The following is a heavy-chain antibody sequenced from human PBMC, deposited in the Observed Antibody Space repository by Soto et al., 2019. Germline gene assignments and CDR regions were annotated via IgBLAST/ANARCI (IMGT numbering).Heavy chain of an antibody. J-gene: IGHJ4*02. CDR3: ANDTILRWLQLDGGSDY. CDR1: GFTFSSYA. V-gene: IGHV3-23*01. CDR2: ISGSGGST. Sequence: GGSLRLSCAASGFTFSSYAMSWVRQAPGKGLKWVSAISGSGGSTYYADSVKGRFTISRDNSKNTLYLQMNSLRAEDTAVYFCANDTILRWLQLDGGSDYWGQGTLVSVSS. D-gene: IGHD5-12*01.